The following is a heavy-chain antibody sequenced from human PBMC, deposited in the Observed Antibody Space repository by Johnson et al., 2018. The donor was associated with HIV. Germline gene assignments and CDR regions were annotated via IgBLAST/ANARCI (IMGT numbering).Heavy chain of an antibody. J-gene: IGHJ3*02. V-gene: IGHV3-23*04. D-gene: IGHD1-26*01. CDR2: ISGSGGST. Sequence: MQLVESGGGLQQPGGSLRLSCAASGFTFSSYWMHWVRQAPGKGLVWVSAISGSGGSTYYADSVKGRFTISRDNSKNTLYLQMNSLRAEDKAVYYCAAPSLGGATFDAFDIWGQGTMVTVSS. CDR3: AAPSLGGATFDAFDI. CDR1: GFTFSSYW.